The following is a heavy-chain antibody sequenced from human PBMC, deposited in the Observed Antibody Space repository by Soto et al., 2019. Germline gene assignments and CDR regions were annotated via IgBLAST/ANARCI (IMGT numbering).Heavy chain of an antibody. CDR1: GFTFSDYY. CDR2: ISSSGSTI. V-gene: IGHV3-11*01. Sequence: GGSLRLSCAASGFTFSDYYMSWIRQAPGKGLEWVSYISSSGSTIYYADSVKGRFTISRDNAKNSLYLQMNSLRAEDTAVYYCARDTRYCSSTSCYDWFDPWGQGTLVTVSS. J-gene: IGHJ5*02. CDR3: ARDTRYCSSTSCYDWFDP. D-gene: IGHD2-2*01.